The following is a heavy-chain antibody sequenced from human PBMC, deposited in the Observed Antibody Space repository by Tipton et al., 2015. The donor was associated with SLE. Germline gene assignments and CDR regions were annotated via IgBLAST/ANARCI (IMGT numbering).Heavy chain of an antibody. J-gene: IGHJ3*02. CDR2: IWYDGSSK. CDR3: ATQISPSDAFDI. CDR1: GFTFSSCG. Sequence: SLRLSCAASGFTFSSCGMHWVRQAPGKGLEWVALIWYDGSSKYYADSVKGRFTISRDNSKNTLYLQMNSLRAEDTAVYYCATQISPSDAFDIWGQGTMVTVSS. V-gene: IGHV3-33*01.